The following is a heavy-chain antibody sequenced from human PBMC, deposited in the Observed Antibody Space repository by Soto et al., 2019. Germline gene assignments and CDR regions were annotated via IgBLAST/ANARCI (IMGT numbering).Heavy chain of an antibody. J-gene: IGHJ4*02. V-gene: IGHV4-59*01. CDR2: IYYTGGN. CDR3: ESVTRSTLAAPDS. CDR1: GVTIRGYY. Sequence: SETLSLTCNVSGVTIRGYYWNWIRQPPGKTRECIGSIYYTGGNNYNPSLKSRVTISVDTSQNHFSLKFNSLTAAHKGVYYCESVTRSTLAAPDSWGQGTLVTVSS. D-gene: IGHD6-13*01.